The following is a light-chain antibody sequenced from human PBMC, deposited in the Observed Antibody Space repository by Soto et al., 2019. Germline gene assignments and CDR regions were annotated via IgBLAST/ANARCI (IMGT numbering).Light chain of an antibody. CDR2: EGS. CDR1: NSDVGTYNY. CDR3: CSYAGSSTFYV. Sequence: QSALTQPRSVSGSPGQSVTISCTGTNSDVGTYNYVSWYQQHPGKAPKLIIYEGSKRPSGVSNRFSGSKSGNTASLTISGLQAEDEADYYCCSYAGSSTFYVFGTGTKLTVL. J-gene: IGLJ1*01. V-gene: IGLV2-23*01.